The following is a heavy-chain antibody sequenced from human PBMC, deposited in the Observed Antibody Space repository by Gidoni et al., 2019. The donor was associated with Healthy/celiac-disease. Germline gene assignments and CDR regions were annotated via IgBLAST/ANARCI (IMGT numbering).Heavy chain of an antibody. Sequence: EVQLLESGGGLVQPGGSLRFSCSASGFTFSSYAMRWFRQAPGKGLEWVSAISGSGGSTYYADSVKGRFTISRDNSKNTLYLQMNSLRAEDTAVYYCAKSVIYSYGYFDYWGQGTLVTVSS. D-gene: IGHD5-18*01. CDR3: AKSVIYSYGYFDY. CDR2: ISGSGGST. CDR1: GFTFSSYA. J-gene: IGHJ4*02. V-gene: IGHV3-23*01.